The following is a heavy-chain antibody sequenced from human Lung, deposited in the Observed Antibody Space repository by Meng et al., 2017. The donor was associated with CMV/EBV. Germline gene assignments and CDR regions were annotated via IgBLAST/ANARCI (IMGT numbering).Heavy chain of an antibody. CDR1: GTSNTNHEW. V-gene: IGHV4-4*02. J-gene: IGHJ1*01. CDR3: LRRSGGSV. D-gene: IGHD3-10*01. Sequence: QVPLGEAGTALVAPSKAPCHTCADTGTSNTNHEWRPCARQPPGKGLEWIGEIPHRGSRDYNPSLKSRVSMSIDKSKNQFPLKLTSVTAADTAVYHCLRRSGGSVWGQGTLVTVSS. CDR2: IPHRGSR.